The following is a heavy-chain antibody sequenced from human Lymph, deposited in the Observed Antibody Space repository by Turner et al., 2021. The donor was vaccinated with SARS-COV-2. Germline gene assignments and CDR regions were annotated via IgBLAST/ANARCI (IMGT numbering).Heavy chain of an antibody. CDR3: ARDFREGAFDI. V-gene: IGHV3-66*01. Sequence: EVLLVESGGGLVQPGGSLMLSCAASGLTVRSNYMSWVLQARGKGLEGVSVIYSGGSTFDADSVKGRFTISRDNSKNTLYLQMNSLRAEDTAVYYCARDFREGAFDIWGQGTMVTISS. CDR1: GLTVRSNY. D-gene: IGHD3-10*01. J-gene: IGHJ3*02. CDR2: IYSGGST.